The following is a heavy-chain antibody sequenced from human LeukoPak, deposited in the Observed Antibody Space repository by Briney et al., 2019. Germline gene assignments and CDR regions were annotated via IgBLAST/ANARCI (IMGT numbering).Heavy chain of an antibody. J-gene: IGHJ4*02. CDR2: ISGSGGST. Sequence: PGGSLRLSCAASGFTFSNYAMSWVRQAPGKGLEWVSAISGSGGSTYYADSVKGRFTISRDNSKNTLYLQMNSLRAEDTAVYYCAKAREVAGTFFDYWGQGTLVTVSS. CDR1: GFTFSNYA. D-gene: IGHD6-19*01. V-gene: IGHV3-23*01. CDR3: AKAREVAGTFFDY.